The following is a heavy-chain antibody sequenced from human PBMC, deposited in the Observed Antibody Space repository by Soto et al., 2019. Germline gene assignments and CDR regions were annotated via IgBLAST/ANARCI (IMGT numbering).Heavy chain of an antibody. CDR1: GGTFSSYA. CDR2: IVPIFGTA. V-gene: IGHV1-69*13. D-gene: IGHD3-16*02. J-gene: IGHJ4*02. CDR3: AGVNDCVWGSDPNRGYFDY. Sequence: AASVKVSCKASGGTFSSYAISWVRQAPGQGREWMGGIVPIFGTANYAQKFQGRVTITADESTSTAYMELSSLGSEDTAVYYCAGVNDCVWGSDPNRGYFDYWGQGXLVTVSS.